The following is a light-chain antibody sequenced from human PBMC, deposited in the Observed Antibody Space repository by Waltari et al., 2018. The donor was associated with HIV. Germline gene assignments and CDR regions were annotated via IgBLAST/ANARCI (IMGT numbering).Light chain of an antibody. V-gene: IGLV3-21*02. CDR3: QVWHSNSDHVV. CDR1: NIGPQS. CDR2: DDS. Sequence: SYVLTQPPSVSVAPGQTARITCEGNNIGPQSVNWYQQRPGQAPALVVHDDSDRPSGIPERFSGSNSGNTATLTISRVEAGDEADYYCQVWHSNSDHVVFGGGTKLTVL. J-gene: IGLJ2*01.